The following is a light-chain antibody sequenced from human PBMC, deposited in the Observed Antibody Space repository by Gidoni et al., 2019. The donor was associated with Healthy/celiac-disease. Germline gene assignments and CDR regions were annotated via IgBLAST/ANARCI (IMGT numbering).Light chain of an antibody. CDR2: GAS. J-gene: IGKJ4*01. CDR1: QSVSSCY. Sequence: DIVLTQSPGTLSLSPGERATLSCRASQSVSSCYLAWYQQKPGQAPRLLIYGASSRATGIPDRFSGSGSGTDFTLTISRLEPEDFAVYYCQQYCSSFGGGTKVEIK. CDR3: QQYCSS. V-gene: IGKV3-20*01.